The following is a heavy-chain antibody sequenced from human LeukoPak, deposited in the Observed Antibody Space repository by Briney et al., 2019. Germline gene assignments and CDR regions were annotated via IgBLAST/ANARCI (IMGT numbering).Heavy chain of an antibody. J-gene: IGHJ6*02. CDR2: ISSSGSTI. CDR3: ARVYYYGMDV. CDR1: GFTFSSYW. Sequence: GGSLRLSCAASGFTFSSYWMSWVRQAPGKGLEWVSYISSSGSTIYYADSVKGRFTISRDNAKNSLYLQMNSLRAEGTAVYYCARVYYYGMDVWGQGTTVTVSS. V-gene: IGHV3-48*04.